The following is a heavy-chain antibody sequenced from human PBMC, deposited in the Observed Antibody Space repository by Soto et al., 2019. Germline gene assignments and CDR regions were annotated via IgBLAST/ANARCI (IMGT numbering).Heavy chain of an antibody. D-gene: IGHD2-15*01. CDR3: AREVVPETTLGSFDS. V-gene: IGHV1-69*01. J-gene: IGHJ4*02. CDR1: GGGTLSNDA. CDR2: ISPFFGTT. Sequence: QVHLVQSGADGRKSGSSVRVSCTASGGGTLSNDAISWVLQAPGQGLEWLGRISPFFGTTDYSQSFQGRLTMTADASTGTVYIDLRSLKSDDTAVYYCAREVVPETTLGSFDSWVQGSLVTVSS.